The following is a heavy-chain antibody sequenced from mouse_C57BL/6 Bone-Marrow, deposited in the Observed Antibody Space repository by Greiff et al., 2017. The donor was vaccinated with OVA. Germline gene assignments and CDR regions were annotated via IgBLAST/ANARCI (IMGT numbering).Heavy chain of an antibody. J-gene: IGHJ2*01. CDR1: GFSFNTYA. D-gene: IGHD2-12*01. V-gene: IGHV10-1*01. Sequence: EVMLVESGGGLVQPKGSLKLSCAASGFSFNTYAMNWVRQAPGKGLEWVARIRSKSNNYATYYADSVKDRFTISRDDSESMLYLQMNNLKTEDTAMYYCVRHSYYYTSFDYWGQGTTLTVSS. CDR2: IRSKSNNYAT. CDR3: VRHSYYYTSFDY.